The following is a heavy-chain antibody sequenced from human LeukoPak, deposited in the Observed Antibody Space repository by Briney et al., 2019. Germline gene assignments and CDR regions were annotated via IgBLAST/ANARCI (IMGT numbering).Heavy chain of an antibody. CDR1: GFTLSSCS. J-gene: IGHJ6*02. D-gene: IGHD2-8*01. CDR3: ARVRVYATIYYYDGMDV. V-gene: IGHV3-21*01. CDR2: MSSSSSYI. Sequence: GGSLRLSCAASGFTLSSCSMNWVRQAPGKGLEWVSSMSSSSSYIYYADSVKGRFTISRDNAKNSLYLQMNSLRAEDTAVYYCARVRVYATIYYYDGMDVWGRGTTVTVSS.